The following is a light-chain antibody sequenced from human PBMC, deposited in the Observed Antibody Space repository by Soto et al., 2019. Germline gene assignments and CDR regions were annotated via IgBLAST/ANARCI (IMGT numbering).Light chain of an antibody. CDR2: DVS. J-gene: IGLJ1*01. CDR3: SSYRSSRTYV. CDR1: SSDVGGYNY. Sequence: QSVLTQPASVSGSPGQSITISCSGTSSDVGGYNYVSWYQQNPGTAPKLSIYDVSNRPSGVSHRFSGSKSGNTASLTISGLQAGDEADYYCSSYRSSRTYVFGTGTKVTV. V-gene: IGLV2-14*01.